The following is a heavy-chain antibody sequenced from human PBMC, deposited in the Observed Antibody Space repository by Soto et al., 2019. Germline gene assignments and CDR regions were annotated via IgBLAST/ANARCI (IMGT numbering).Heavy chain of an antibody. CDR1: GGPFSGYY. CDR3: ARYSSSDPCDY. J-gene: IGHJ4*02. Sequence: ETLSLTCAVYGGPFSGYYWSWIRQPPGKGLEWIGEINHSGSTNYNPSLKSRVTISVDTSKNQFSLKLSSVTAADTAVYYCARYSSSDPCDYWGQGTLVTVSS. D-gene: IGHD6-13*01. CDR2: INHSGST. V-gene: IGHV4-34*01.